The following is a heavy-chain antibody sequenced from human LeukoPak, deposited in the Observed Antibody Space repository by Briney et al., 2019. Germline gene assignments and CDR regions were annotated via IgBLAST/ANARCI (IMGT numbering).Heavy chain of an antibody. Sequence: GGSLRLSCAGSGFVFDNYAMVWVRQAPGEGLEWVSGISESGERTVYSDSAEGRFTISRDNVKNTLYLQMTSLRAEDTAVYYCATVLSPRLLTTNLDSWGQGALVTVS. CDR2: ISESGERT. V-gene: IGHV3-23*01. CDR1: GFVFDNYA. J-gene: IGHJ4*02. CDR3: ATVLSPRLLTTNLDS. D-gene: IGHD4-11*01.